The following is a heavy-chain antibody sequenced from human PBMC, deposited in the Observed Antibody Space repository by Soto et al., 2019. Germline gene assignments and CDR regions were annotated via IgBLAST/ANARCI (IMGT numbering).Heavy chain of an antibody. Sequence: GSGPTLVNPTQTLTLTCTFSGFSLSTSGVAVGWIRQPPGKALEWLALIYGNDDKRYSPSLKSRLTITKDTSKNQVVLTMTNVDPVDTATYYCAHRENWNYDYWGQGTLVTVSS. CDR1: GFSLSTSGVA. CDR2: IYGNDDK. J-gene: IGHJ4*02. D-gene: IGHD1-7*01. CDR3: AHRENWNYDY. V-gene: IGHV2-5*01.